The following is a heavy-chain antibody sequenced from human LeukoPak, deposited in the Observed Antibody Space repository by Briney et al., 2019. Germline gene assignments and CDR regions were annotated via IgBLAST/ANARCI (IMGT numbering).Heavy chain of an antibody. V-gene: IGHV1-69*13. Sequence: GASVKVSCKASGGTFSSYAISWVRQAPGQGLEWMGGIIPIFGTANYAQKFQGRVTITADESTSTAYMELSSLRSEDTDVYYCARVGSVVVPAAIPMDYYYMDVWGKGTTVTVSS. D-gene: IGHD2-2*01. CDR2: IIPIFGTA. J-gene: IGHJ6*03. CDR1: GGTFSSYA. CDR3: ARVGSVVVPAAIPMDYYYMDV.